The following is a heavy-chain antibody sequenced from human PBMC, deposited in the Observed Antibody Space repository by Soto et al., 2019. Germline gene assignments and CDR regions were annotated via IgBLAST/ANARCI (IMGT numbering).Heavy chain of an antibody. Sequence: LRLSCAASGFTFDDYAMHWVRQAPGKGLEWVSGISWNSGSIGYADSVKGRFTISRDNAKNSLYLQMNSLRAEDTALYYCAKDSRHSYYGSGSYWEAFDIWGQGTMVTVSS. CDR1: GFTFDDYA. CDR3: AKDSRHSYYGSGSYWEAFDI. V-gene: IGHV3-9*01. J-gene: IGHJ3*02. D-gene: IGHD3-10*01. CDR2: ISWNSGSI.